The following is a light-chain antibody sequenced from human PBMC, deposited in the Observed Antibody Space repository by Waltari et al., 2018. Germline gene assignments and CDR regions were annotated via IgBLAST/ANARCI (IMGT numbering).Light chain of an antibody. J-gene: IGKJ5*01. CDR3: QQFYTTPMT. CDR2: WAS. CDR1: QSVLYSSNNKNY. Sequence: DIVMTQSPDSLAVSLGERATINCKSSQSVLYSSNNKNYLAWYQQKPGQPPKLLVDWASTRESGVPDRFGGSGSGTDFTLTISSLQAEDVAVYYCQQFYTTPMTFGQGTRLEIK. V-gene: IGKV4-1*01.